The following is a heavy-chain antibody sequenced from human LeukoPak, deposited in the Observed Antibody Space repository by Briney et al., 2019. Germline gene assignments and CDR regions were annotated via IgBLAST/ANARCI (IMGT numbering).Heavy chain of an antibody. V-gene: IGHV3-9*03. J-gene: IGHJ4*02. CDR1: GFTFHDYA. CDR3: AKGQTIITMTTFDY. D-gene: IGHD4-17*01. CDR2: ISWNSGNI. Sequence: GGSPRLSCAASGFTFHDYAMHWVRQAPGKGLEWVSGISWNSGNIVYADSVKGRFTISRDNAKNSLYLQMDSLRAEDMALYYCAKGQTIITMTTFDYWGQGTLVTVSS.